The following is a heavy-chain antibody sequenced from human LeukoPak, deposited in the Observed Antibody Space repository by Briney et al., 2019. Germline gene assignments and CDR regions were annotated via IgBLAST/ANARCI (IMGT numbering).Heavy chain of an antibody. CDR3: ARDKDALALSTGFDY. Sequence: PGGSLRLSCAAPGFTFSSYAMHWVRQAPGKGLEWVAVISYDGSNKYYADSVKGRFTISRDNSKNTLYLQVNSLRAEDTAVYYCARDKDALALSTGFDYWGQGTLVTVSS. CDR1: GFTFSSYA. J-gene: IGHJ4*02. CDR2: ISYDGSNK. V-gene: IGHV3-30*01. D-gene: IGHD2/OR15-2a*01.